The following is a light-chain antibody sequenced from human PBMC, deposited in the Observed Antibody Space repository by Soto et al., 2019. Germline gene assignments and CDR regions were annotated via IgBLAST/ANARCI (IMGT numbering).Light chain of an antibody. Sequence: QSVLTQPRSVSGSPGQSVTISCTGTSSDVGGYDYVSWYQHHPGEALKLMIYDVTKRPSGVPDRLSGSKSGNTAALTISGLQAEDEADYYCCSYAGSYTLVFGGGTKLTVL. CDR3: CSYAGSYTLV. J-gene: IGLJ3*02. V-gene: IGLV2-11*01. CDR1: SSDVGGYDY. CDR2: DVT.